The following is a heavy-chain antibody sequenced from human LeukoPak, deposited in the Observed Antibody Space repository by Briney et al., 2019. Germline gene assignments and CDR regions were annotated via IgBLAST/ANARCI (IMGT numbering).Heavy chain of an antibody. J-gene: IGHJ4*02. CDR3: ARGVHYYDSSGYFGY. Sequence: ASVKVSCKASGYTFTSYDINWVRQATGQGLKWMGWMNPNSGNTGYAQKFQGRVTITRNTSISTAYMELSSLRSEDTAVYYCARGVHYYDSSGYFGYWGQGTLVTVSS. CDR1: GYTFTSYD. CDR2: MNPNSGNT. V-gene: IGHV1-8*03. D-gene: IGHD3-22*01.